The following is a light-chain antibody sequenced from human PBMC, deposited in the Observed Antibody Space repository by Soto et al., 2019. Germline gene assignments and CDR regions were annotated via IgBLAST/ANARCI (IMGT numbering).Light chain of an antibody. Sequence: EIVLTQSPVTLSLSPGERATLSCRASQSVGSYFAWYQQKPGQAPRLLIYDASNRATGIPARFSGSGSGTDFTLTISSLEPEDFAFYYCQQRSDWPSTFGGGTKVEIK. J-gene: IGKJ4*01. V-gene: IGKV3-11*01. CDR3: QQRSDWPST. CDR2: DAS. CDR1: QSVGSY.